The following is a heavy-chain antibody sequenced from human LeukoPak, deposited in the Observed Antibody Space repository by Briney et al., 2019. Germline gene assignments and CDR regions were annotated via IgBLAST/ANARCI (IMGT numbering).Heavy chain of an antibody. CDR1: GFTFSSYG. D-gene: IGHD3-3*01. J-gene: IGHJ4*02. V-gene: IGHV3-33*06. CDR2: IWYDGSNK. CDR3: AKDRRSYYDFWSGYYKGYYFDY. Sequence: GGSLRLSCAASGFTFSSYGMHWVRQAPGKGLEWGAVIWYDGSNKYYADSVKGRFTISRDNSKNTLYLQMNSLRAEDTAVYYCAKDRRSYYDFWSGYYKGYYFDYWGQGTLVTVSS.